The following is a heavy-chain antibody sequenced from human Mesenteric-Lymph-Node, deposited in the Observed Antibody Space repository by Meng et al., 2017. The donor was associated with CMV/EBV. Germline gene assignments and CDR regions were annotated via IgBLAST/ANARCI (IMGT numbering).Heavy chain of an antibody. CDR1: GFTFSSYS. CDR2: ISSSSSYI. V-gene: IGHV3-21*01. J-gene: IGHJ4*02. D-gene: IGHD1-26*01. Sequence: GESLKISCVASGFTFSSYSMNWVRQAPGKGLEWVSSISSSSSYIYYTDSVKGRFTISRDNAKNSLYLQMSSLRAEDTAVYYCARDLSGSYSSDYWGQGTLVTVSS. CDR3: ARDLSGSYSSDY.